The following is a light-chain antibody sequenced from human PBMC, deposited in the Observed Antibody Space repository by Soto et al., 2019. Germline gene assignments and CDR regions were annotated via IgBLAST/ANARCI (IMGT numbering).Light chain of an antibody. J-gene: IGLJ1*01. CDR1: NIDVGGYNY. CDR3: NSYRSTSARYV. Sequence: QSALTQPAAVSGSPGQSITISCTGTNIDVGGYNYVSWYQQHPGKAPRLIISDVSNRPSGVSNRFSGSKSGNTASLTISGLKAEDEADYYCNSYRSTSARYVFGTGTKVTVL. V-gene: IGLV2-14*01. CDR2: DVS.